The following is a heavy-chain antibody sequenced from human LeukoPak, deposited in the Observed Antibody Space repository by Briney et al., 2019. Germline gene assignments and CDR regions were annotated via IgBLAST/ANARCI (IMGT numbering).Heavy chain of an antibody. CDR1: GFTFSSYA. D-gene: IGHD2-2*01. V-gene: IGHV3-23*01. Sequence: AGGSLRLSCAASGFTFSSYAVSWVRQAPGKGLEWVSGISGSGSPTHYADSVKGRFAISRDNSENTVYLQMNSLRAEDTAVYYCAKENGDLYEYCGFTSCPDNWFDPWGQGTLVTVSS. CDR3: AKENGDLYEYCGFTSCPDNWFDP. J-gene: IGHJ5*02. CDR2: ISGSGSPT.